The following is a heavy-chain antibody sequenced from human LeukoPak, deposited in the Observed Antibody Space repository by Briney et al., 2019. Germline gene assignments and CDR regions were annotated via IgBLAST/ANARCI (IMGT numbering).Heavy chain of an antibody. V-gene: IGHV3-49*03. CDR2: IRSKAYGGTT. J-gene: IGHJ4*02. D-gene: IGHD3-22*01. CDR3: TRSPGVITTSYYFDY. Sequence: GGSLRLSCTASGFTFGDYAMSWFRQAPGKGLEWVGFIRSKAYGGTTEYAASVKGRFTISRDDSRSIAYLQMNSLKTEDTAVYYCTRSPGVITTSYYFDYWGQGTLGTVSS. CDR1: GFTFGDYA.